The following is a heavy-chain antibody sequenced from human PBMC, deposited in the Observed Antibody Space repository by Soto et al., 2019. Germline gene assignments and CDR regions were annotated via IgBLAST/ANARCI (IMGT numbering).Heavy chain of an antibody. CDR3: PRHKFTAYDSSGYYYGPAFDP. CDR2: IYPCDSDT. D-gene: IGHD3-22*01. Sequence: VESLKFSCKWSGYSFTSYWIGWVRQIPGGGMEGMGIIYPCDSDTRYSPAFQGQFTISADKSISTAYLQCSSLKASDTAMYYRPRHKFTAYDSSGYYYGPAFDPWGQGTLVTVPQ. CDR1: GYSFTSYW. J-gene: IGHJ5*02. V-gene: IGHV5-51*01.